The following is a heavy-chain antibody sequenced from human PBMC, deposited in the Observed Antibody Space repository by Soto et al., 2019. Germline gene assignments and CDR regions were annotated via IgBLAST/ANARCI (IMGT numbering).Heavy chain of an antibody. D-gene: IGHD4-17*01. J-gene: IGHJ4*02. CDR3: ARDPLHDYGDNIDY. V-gene: IGHV3-48*01. CDR1: GFTFSSYS. CDR2: ISSRSSTI. Sequence: GGSLRLSCAASGFTFSSYSMNWVRQAPGKGLEWVSYISSRSSTIYYADSVKGRFTISRDNAKNSLYLQMNSLRAEDTAVYYCARDPLHDYGDNIDYWGQGTLVTVSS.